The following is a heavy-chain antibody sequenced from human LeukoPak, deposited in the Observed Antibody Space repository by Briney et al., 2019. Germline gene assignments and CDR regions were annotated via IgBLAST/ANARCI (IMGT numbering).Heavy chain of an antibody. Sequence: LETLSLTCTVSGGSISNYYWSWMRQPPGKGLEWIGYIFYSGSTNYDPSLKSRVSISGDTSKNQISLKLSSVTAADTALYYCARHAGGSGSPRPYYGMDVWGQGTTVTVSS. V-gene: IGHV4-59*08. D-gene: IGHD3-10*01. J-gene: IGHJ6*02. CDR3: ARHAGGSGSPRPYYGMDV. CDR2: IFYSGST. CDR1: GGSISNYY.